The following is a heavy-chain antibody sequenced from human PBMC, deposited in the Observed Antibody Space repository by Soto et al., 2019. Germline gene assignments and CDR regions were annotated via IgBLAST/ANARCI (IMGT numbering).Heavy chain of an antibody. J-gene: IGHJ4*02. CDR3: AKDGEQLGKGGRYYFDY. CDR1: GFTFSSYG. V-gene: IGHV3-30*18. D-gene: IGHD6-6*01. CDR2: ISYDGSNK. Sequence: GGSLRLSCAASGFTFSSYGMHWVRQAPGKGLEWVAVISYDGSNKYYADSVKGRFTISRDNSKNTLYLQMNSLRAEDTAVYYCAKDGEQLGKGGRYYFDYWGQGTLVTVSS.